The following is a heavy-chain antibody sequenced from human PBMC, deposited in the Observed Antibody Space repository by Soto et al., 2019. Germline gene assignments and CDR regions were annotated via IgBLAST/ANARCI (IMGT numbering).Heavy chain of an antibody. J-gene: IGHJ3*02. D-gene: IGHD3-3*01. V-gene: IGHV3-23*01. Sequence: GGSLRLSCAASGFTFSSYAMSWVRQAPGKGLEWVSAISGSGGSTYYADSVKGRFTISRDNSKNTLYLQMNSLRAEDTAVYYCAKFLHRFGASGYAFAIWGQGTMVPVSS. CDR1: GFTFSSYA. CDR3: AKFLHRFGASGYAFAI. CDR2: ISGSGGST.